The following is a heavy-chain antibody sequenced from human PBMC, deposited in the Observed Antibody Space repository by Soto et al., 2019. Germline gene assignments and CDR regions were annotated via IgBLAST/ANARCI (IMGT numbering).Heavy chain of an antibody. CDR3: AREIAAAGPNWFDP. V-gene: IGHV4-30-4*01. J-gene: IGHJ5*02. CDR1: GGSISSGDYY. CDR2: IYYSGST. Sequence: SETLSLTCTVSGGSISSGDYYWSWIRQPPGKGLEWIGYIYYSGSTYYNPSLKSRVTISVDTSKNQFSLKLSSVTAADTAVYYCAREIAAAGPNWFDPWGQGTLVTVSS. D-gene: IGHD6-13*01.